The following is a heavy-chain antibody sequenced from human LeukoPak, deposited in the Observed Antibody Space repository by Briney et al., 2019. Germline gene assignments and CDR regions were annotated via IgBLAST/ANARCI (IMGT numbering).Heavy chain of an antibody. J-gene: IGHJ3*01. Sequence: GGSLSLSCAASGFAFSTYEMNWVRQATGKGLEWISYISSSGSTTEYADSVKGRFTISRDNAKNSLYLQMNSLSAEDTAIYHCAVFYYHSNPKPVCGQGTLVTVSS. CDR1: GFAFSTYE. CDR2: ISSSGSTT. V-gene: IGHV3-48*03. CDR3: AVFYYHSNPKPV. D-gene: IGHD3-22*01.